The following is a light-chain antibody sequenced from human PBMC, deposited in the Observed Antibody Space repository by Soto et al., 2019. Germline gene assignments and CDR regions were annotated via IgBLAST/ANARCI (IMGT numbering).Light chain of an antibody. CDR3: KSYDSSLSGYVV. Sequence: QSALTQPPSVSGAPGQRVTISCTGSGSNIGAGYDVHWYQQLPGTAPKLLIYGNSNRPSGVPDRFSGSRSGTSASMAITGLQAEDEADYYCKSYDSSLSGYVVFGGGTKVTVL. CDR1: GSNIGAGYD. CDR2: GNS. V-gene: IGLV1-40*01. J-gene: IGLJ2*01.